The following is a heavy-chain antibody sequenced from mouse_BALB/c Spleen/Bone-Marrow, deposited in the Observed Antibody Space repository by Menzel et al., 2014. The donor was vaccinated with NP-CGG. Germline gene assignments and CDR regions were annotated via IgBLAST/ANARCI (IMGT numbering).Heavy chain of an antibody. CDR1: GFTFSSFG. Sequence: EVKLMESGGGLVQPGGSRKLSCAASGFTFSSFGMHWVRQAPERGLEWVAYISSGSSTIYYADTVKGRFTISRDNPKNTLFLQMTSLRSEDTAMYYCARGGNWEDFDHWGQGTTLTVSS. D-gene: IGHD4-1*01. J-gene: IGHJ2*01. CDR3: ARGGNWEDFDH. V-gene: IGHV5-17*02. CDR2: ISSGSSTI.